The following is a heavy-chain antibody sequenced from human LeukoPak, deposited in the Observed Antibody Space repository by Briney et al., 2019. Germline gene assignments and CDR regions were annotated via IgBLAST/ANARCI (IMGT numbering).Heavy chain of an antibody. CDR3: AKDDSSGYYYAIDAFDI. J-gene: IGHJ3*02. D-gene: IGHD3-22*01. V-gene: IGHV3-23*01. Sequence: PGGSLRLSCAASGFTFSSYAMSWVRQAPGKGLEWVSAISGSGGSTYYADSVKGRFTISRDNSKNTLYLQMNSLRAEDTAVYYCAKDDSSGYYYAIDAFDIWGQGTMVTVSS. CDR2: ISGSGGST. CDR1: GFTFSSYA.